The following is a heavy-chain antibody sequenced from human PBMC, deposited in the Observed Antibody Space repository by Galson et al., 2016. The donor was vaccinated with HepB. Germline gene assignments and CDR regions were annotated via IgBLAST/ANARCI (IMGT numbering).Heavy chain of an antibody. CDR1: GGSIRSGSHY. CDR2: IYYAGRT. D-gene: IGHD2-8*01. V-gene: IGHV4-39*07. CDR3: ARYGYCTNGVCYKGWDY. J-gene: IGHJ4*02. Sequence: ETLSLTCTVSGGSIRSGSHYWGWVRQSPGKGLEWIGSIYYAGRTYYNPSLKSRVTVSLDTYQNQFSLNVASVTAADTAVYYCARYGYCTNGVCYKGWDYWGQGSPVTISS.